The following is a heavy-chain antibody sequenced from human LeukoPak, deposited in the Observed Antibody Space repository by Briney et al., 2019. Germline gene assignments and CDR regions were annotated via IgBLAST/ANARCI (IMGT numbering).Heavy chain of an antibody. CDR2: IRYDGSNK. CDR1: GFTFSSYG. V-gene: IGHV3-30*02. J-gene: IGHJ4*02. CDR3: AKAPTFCSSTSCYNFDY. Sequence: GGSLRLSCAASGFTFSSYGMHWVRQAPGKGLEWVAFIRYDGSNKYYAYSVKGRCTISRDNSKNTLYLQMNSLRAEDTAVYYCAKAPTFCSSTSCYNFDYWGQGTLVTVSS. D-gene: IGHD2-2*02.